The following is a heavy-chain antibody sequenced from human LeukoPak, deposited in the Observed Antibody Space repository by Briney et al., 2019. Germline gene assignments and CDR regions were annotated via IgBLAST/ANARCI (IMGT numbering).Heavy chain of an antibody. V-gene: IGHV1-46*01. CDR1: GYTFTSYY. D-gene: IGHD2/OR15-2a*01. J-gene: IGHJ4*02. CDR2: INPSGGST. Sequence: ASVKVSCKASGYTFTSYYMHWMRQAPGQGLEWMGIINPSGGSTSYAQKFQGRVTITRDTSASTAYMELSSLRSEDMAVYYCARSMASRLYYFDYWGQGTLVTVSS. CDR3: ARSMASRLYYFDY.